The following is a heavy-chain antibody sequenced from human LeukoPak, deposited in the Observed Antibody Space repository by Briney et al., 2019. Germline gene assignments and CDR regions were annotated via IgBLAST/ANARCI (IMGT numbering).Heavy chain of an antibody. J-gene: IGHJ4*02. D-gene: IGHD5-18*01. V-gene: IGHV3-7*05. Sequence: GGSLRLSCAVSGFAFSSYWMNWVRQAPGKGLEWVANIKQDGSQKYYVDSVKGRFTISRDNAKNSLYLQLNSLRAEDTAVYYCARDESGDSYGLYWGQGTLVTVSS. CDR1: GFAFSSYW. CDR2: IKQDGSQK. CDR3: ARDESGDSYGLY.